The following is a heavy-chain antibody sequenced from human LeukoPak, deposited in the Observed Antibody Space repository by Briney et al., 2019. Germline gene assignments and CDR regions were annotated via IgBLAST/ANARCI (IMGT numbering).Heavy chain of an antibody. CDR1: GGTFSSYA. Sequence: ASVKDSRKASGGTFSSYAISWVRQAPGQGLEWMGGIIPIFGTANYAQKFQGRVTITADESTSTAYMELSSLRSEDTAVYYCARADILTGYNFGYWGQGTLVTVSS. CDR2: IIPIFGTA. V-gene: IGHV1-69*13. CDR3: ARADILTGYNFGY. J-gene: IGHJ4*02. D-gene: IGHD3-9*01.